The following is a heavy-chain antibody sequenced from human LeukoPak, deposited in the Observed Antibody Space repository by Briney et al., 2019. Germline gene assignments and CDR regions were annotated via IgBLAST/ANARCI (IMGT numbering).Heavy chain of an antibody. J-gene: IGHJ3*02. CDR3: ARQWTKAFDI. CDR1: GFDLTYYC. CDR2: ISSHNSDT. V-gene: IGHV5-51*01. Sequence: LGESLKISCKASGFDLTYYCTAWVRKLPGKGLDWMPNISSHNSDTSYDQSFQVQVSISVDRSINTAYLQWNSLRASDTALYYCARQWTKAFDIWGQGTMVTVS.